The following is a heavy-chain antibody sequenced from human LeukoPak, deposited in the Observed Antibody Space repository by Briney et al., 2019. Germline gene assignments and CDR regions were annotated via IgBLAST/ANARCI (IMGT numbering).Heavy chain of an antibody. J-gene: IGHJ4*02. Sequence: PGGSLRLSCAASGFTFSSYWMHWVRQAPGKGLVWVSRINSDGSSTSYADSVKGRFTISRDNAKNTLYLQMNSLRAEDTAVYYCASLYDSSGYYLFDYWGQGTLATVSS. V-gene: IGHV3-74*01. D-gene: IGHD3-22*01. CDR1: GFTFSSYW. CDR3: ASLYDSSGYYLFDY. CDR2: INSDGSST.